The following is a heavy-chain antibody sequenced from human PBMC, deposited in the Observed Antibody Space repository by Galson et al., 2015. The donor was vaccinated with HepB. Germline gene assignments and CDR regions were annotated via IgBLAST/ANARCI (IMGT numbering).Heavy chain of an antibody. CDR3: VTDRDCSGTKCYYTRFDS. V-gene: IGHV3-11*01. CDR2: ISNLGTTR. J-gene: IGHJ5*01. Sequence: SLRLSCATSGFIFSDYYMSWIRQAPGKGLEWISYISNLGTTRYYADSVKGRFTISRDNANNTLYLQMDRLTAEDTAVHYCVTDRDCSGTKCYYTRFDSWGQGTPVTVSS. D-gene: IGHD2-2*01. CDR1: GFIFSDYY.